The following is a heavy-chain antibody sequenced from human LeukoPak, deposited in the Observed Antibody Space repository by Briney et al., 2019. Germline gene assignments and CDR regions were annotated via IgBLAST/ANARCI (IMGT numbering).Heavy chain of an antibody. Sequence: QPGGSLRLSCAASGFTFSSYWMHWVRQAPGEGLVWVSLINSDGSSTTYADSVKGRFTISRDNAKNTLYLQMNSLRAEDTAVYYCTRDRGVGYAISWRGGLYNFDYWGHGTLVTVSS. CDR1: GFTFSSYW. V-gene: IGHV3-74*01. J-gene: IGHJ4*01. CDR3: TRDRGVGYAISWRGGLYNFDY. CDR2: INSDGSST. D-gene: IGHD2-2*03.